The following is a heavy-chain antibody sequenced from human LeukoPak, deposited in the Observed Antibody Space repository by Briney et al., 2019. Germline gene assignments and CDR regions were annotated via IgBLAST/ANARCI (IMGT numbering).Heavy chain of an antibody. Sequence: ASVKVSCKASGYTFTSYGISWVRQAPGQGLEWMGWISVYNGNTNYAQKLQGRVTMTTDTSTNTAYMELRSLGSDDTAVYYCARHQWLYDLWGQGTLVTVSS. J-gene: IGHJ4*02. CDR2: ISVYNGNT. CDR3: ARHQWLYDL. CDR1: GYTFTSYG. V-gene: IGHV1-18*01. D-gene: IGHD6-19*01.